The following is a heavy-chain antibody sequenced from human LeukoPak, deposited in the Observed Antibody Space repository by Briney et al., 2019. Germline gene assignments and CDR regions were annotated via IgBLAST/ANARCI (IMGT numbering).Heavy chain of an antibody. J-gene: IGHJ4*02. CDR1: GFTFSNYG. Sequence: PGGSLRLSYAASGFTFSNYGMHCVRQAPGKGLEWVAGISEDGIKKYYADSVKGRFTISRDNSKNTLYLQMSSLRAEDTAVYYCATTDFDYWGQGTLVTVSS. CDR2: ISEDGIKK. D-gene: IGHD1-1*01. CDR3: ATTDFDY. V-gene: IGHV3-30*03.